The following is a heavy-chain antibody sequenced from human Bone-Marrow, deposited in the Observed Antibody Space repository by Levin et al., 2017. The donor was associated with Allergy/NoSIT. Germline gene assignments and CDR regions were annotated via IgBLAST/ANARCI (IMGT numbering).Heavy chain of an antibody. CDR3: ARDGVVVGPTPFDY. V-gene: IGHV3-48*03. J-gene: IGHJ4*02. Sequence: PGESLKISCAASGFTFSSYEMNWVRQAPGKGLEWIAYISSGGSTIYYADSVKGRFTISRDNAKNSLSVQMNSLRVEDTGVYYCARDGVVVGPTPFDYWGLGTLVTVSS. CDR1: GFTFSSYE. CDR2: ISSGGSTI. D-gene: IGHD2-21*01.